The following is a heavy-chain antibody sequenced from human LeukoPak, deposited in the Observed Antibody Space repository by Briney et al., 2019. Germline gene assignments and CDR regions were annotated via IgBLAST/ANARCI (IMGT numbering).Heavy chain of an antibody. V-gene: IGHV4-4*07. CDR2: IYTSGST. CDR3: ARVAPPYDRQGFDY. CDR1: GGSISSYY. J-gene: IGHJ4*02. Sequence: SETLSLTCTVSGGSISSYYWSWIRQPAGKGREWIGRIYTSGSTNYNPSLKSRVTMSVDTSKNQFSLKLSSVTAADTAVYYCARVAPPYDRQGFDYWGQGTLVTVSS. D-gene: IGHD5-12*01.